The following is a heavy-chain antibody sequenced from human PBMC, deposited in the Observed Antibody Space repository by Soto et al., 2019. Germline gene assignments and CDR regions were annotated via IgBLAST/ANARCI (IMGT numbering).Heavy chain of an antibody. Sequence: PGGSLRLSCAASGFTFSSYAMHWVRQAPGKGLEWVAVISYDGSNKYYADSVKGRFTISRDNSKNTLYLQMNSLRAEDTAVYYCARPDSCGPTFDYWGQGTLVTVSS. CDR2: ISYDGSNK. D-gene: IGHD5-18*01. J-gene: IGHJ4*02. CDR1: GFTFSSYA. V-gene: IGHV3-30-3*01. CDR3: ARPDSCGPTFDY.